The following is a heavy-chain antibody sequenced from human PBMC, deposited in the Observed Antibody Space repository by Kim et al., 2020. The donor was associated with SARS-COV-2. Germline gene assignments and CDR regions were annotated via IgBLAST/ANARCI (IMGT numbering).Heavy chain of an antibody. J-gene: IGHJ4*02. CDR3: ARVSGSYYEGYYFDY. V-gene: IGHV3-21*01. CDR1: GFTFSSYS. CDR2: ISSSSSYI. Sequence: GGSLRLSCAASGFTFSSYSMNWVRQAPGKGLEWVSSISSSSSYIYYADSVEGRFTFSRDNARNSLYLQMNSVRAEDTAVYYCARVSGSYYEGYYFDYWGQGTLVTVSS. D-gene: IGHD1-26*01.